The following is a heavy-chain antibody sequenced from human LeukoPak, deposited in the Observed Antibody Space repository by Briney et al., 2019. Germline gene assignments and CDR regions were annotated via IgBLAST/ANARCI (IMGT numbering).Heavy chain of an antibody. V-gene: IGHV4-39*01. Sequence: KPSETLSLTCTVSGASVSSSSHYWGWIRQPPGKGLEWIRSIYYSGSTYYNPSLKSRVTLSVDTSKNQFSLKLSSVTAADTAVYYCASSRIDDFHFDYWGQGTLVTVSS. J-gene: IGHJ4*02. CDR1: GASVSSSSHY. CDR3: ASSRIDDFHFDY. CDR2: IYYSGST. D-gene: IGHD1-1*01.